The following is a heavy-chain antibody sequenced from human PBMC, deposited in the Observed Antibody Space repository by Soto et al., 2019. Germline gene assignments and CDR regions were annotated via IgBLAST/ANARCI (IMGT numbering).Heavy chain of an antibody. D-gene: IGHD6-13*01. CDR3: AKTHAYSSSGGRWLDPFDY. Sequence: PGGSLRLSCAASGFTFSSYAMSWVRQAPGKGLEWVSATSGSGGSTYYADSVKGRFTISRDNSKNTLYLQMNSLRAEDTAVYYCAKTHAYSSSGGRWLDPFDYWGQGTLVTVSS. J-gene: IGHJ4*02. CDR2: TSGSGGST. V-gene: IGHV3-23*01. CDR1: GFTFSSYA.